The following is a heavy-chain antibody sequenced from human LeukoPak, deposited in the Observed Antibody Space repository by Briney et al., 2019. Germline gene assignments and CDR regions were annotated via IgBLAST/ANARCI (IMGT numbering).Heavy chain of an antibody. Sequence: GASVKVSCKASGGTFSSYAISWVRQAPGQGLEWMGGIIPIFGTANYAQKFQGRVTITADKSTTTAYMELSSLRSEDTAVYYCARGRKWGLGNWFDPWGQGTLVTVSS. CDR3: ARGRKWGLGNWFDP. D-gene: IGHD1-26*01. V-gene: IGHV1-69*06. CDR1: GGTFSSYA. CDR2: IIPIFGTA. J-gene: IGHJ5*02.